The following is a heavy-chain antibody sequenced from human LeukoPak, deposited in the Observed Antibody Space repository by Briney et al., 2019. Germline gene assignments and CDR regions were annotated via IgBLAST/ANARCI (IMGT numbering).Heavy chain of an antibody. J-gene: IGHJ4*02. D-gene: IGHD3-16*01. CDR3: ARVWGPQKPYYFDY. Sequence: SETLSLTCAVYGGSFSGYYWSWIRQPAGKGLEWIGYIYYSGSTYYNPSLKSRVTISVDTSKNQFSLKLSSVTAADTAVYYCARVWGPQKPYYFDYWGQGTLVTVSS. CDR2: IYYSGST. CDR1: GGSFSGYY. V-gene: IGHV4-59*06.